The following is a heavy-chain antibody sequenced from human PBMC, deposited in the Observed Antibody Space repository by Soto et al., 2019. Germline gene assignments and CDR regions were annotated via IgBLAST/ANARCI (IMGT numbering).Heavy chain of an antibody. CDR2: INSDGSIT. Sequence: EVQLVESGGGLVQPGGSLRLSCAASGFTFSSYWMHWVRQAPGKGLVWVSRINSDGSITSYADSVKGRFTISRDKAKNTLYMHMNSLRAEDTAVYYCARQEGAAFYYDGMDVWGQGTTVTVSS. CDR1: GFTFSSYW. V-gene: IGHV3-74*01. CDR3: ARQEGAAFYYDGMDV. J-gene: IGHJ6*02.